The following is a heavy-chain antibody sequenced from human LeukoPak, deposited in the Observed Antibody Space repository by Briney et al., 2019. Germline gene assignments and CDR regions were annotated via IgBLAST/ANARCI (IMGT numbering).Heavy chain of an antibody. V-gene: IGHV1-8*01. CDR3: ASGYQYYDFWSGYYSRYFQH. D-gene: IGHD3-3*01. CDR2: MNPNSGNT. J-gene: IGHJ1*01. Sequence: GASVKVSCKASGYTFTSYDINWVRQATGQGLEWMGWMNPNSGNTGYAQKFQGRVTMTRNTSISTAYMELSSLRSEDTAVYYCASGYQYYDFWSGYYSRYFQHWGQGTLVTASS. CDR1: GYTFTSYD.